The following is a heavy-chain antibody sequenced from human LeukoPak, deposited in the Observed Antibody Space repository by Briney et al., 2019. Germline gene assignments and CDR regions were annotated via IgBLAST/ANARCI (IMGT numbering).Heavy chain of an antibody. CDR1: GFTFSSYS. Sequence: GGSLRLSCAASGFTFSSYSMNWVRQAPGKGLEWVSFISTSSSYIYYADSVKGRFTISRDNAESSLYLQMNSLRAEDTAVYYCARGRANYYMDVWGKGTTVTVSS. CDR2: ISTSSSYI. V-gene: IGHV3-21*01. CDR3: ARGRANYYMDV. J-gene: IGHJ6*03.